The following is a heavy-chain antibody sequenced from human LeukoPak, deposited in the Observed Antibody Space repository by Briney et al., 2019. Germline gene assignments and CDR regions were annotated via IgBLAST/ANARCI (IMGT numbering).Heavy chain of an antibody. Sequence: SETLSLTCAVYGGSFSGYYWSWIRQPPGKGLEWIGEINHSGSTNYNPSLKSRVTISVDTSKNQFSLKLSSVTAADTAVYYCARVANTLYYYYMDVWGKGTTVTISS. CDR3: ARVANTLYYYYMDV. D-gene: IGHD3-16*01. CDR2: INHSGST. CDR1: GGSFSGYY. V-gene: IGHV4-34*01. J-gene: IGHJ6*03.